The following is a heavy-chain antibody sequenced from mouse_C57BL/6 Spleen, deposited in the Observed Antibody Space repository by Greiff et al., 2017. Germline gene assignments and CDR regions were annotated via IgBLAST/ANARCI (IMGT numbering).Heavy chain of an antibody. CDR1: GYAFSSYW. V-gene: IGHV1-80*01. D-gene: IGHD1-1*01. Sequence: QVQLQQSGAELVKPGASVKISCKASGYAFSSYWMNWVKQRPGKGLEWIGQIYPGDGDTNYNGKFKGKATLTADKSSSTAYMQLSSLTSEDSAVYFCARSPVITTVVAHFDYWGQGTTLTVSS. CDR2: IYPGDGDT. CDR3: ARSPVITTVVAHFDY. J-gene: IGHJ2*01.